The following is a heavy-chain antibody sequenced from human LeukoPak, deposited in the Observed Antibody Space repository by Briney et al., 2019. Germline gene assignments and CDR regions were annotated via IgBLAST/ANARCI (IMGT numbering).Heavy chain of an antibody. CDR2: ISRSGSTK. J-gene: IGHJ6*03. Sequence: GGTLRLSCAASGFTFSSYAMSWVRQAPGKGLEWVSSISRSGSTKYYADSVKGRFTISRDNAKNSPFLQMNSLRAEDTAVYYCARVLRYCSGGNCYSGGLGYMDVWGKGTTVTISS. CDR3: ARVLRYCSGGNCYSGGLGYMDV. D-gene: IGHD2-15*01. V-gene: IGHV3-48*04. CDR1: GFTFSSYA.